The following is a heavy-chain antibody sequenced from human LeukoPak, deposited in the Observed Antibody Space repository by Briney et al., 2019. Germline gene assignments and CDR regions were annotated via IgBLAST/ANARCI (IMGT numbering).Heavy chain of an antibody. CDR3: AKDLSYIGFGY. D-gene: IGHD2-15*01. CDR2: IYYSGST. V-gene: IGHV4-59*01. J-gene: IGHJ4*02. Sequence: SETLSLTCTVSGGSISSSYWSWIRQPPGKGLEWIGYIYYSGSTNYNPSLKSRVTISVDTSKNQFSLKLSSVTAADTAVYYCAKDLSYIGFGYWGQGTLVTVSS. CDR1: GGSISSSY.